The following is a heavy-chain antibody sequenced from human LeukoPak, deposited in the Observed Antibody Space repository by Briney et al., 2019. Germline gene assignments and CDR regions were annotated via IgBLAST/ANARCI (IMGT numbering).Heavy chain of an antibody. CDR1: GGSFSGYY. D-gene: IGHD3-10*01. CDR2: INHSGST. V-gene: IGHV4-34*01. J-gene: IGHJ4*02. CDR3: ARGRGIGELLEYCFDY. Sequence: SETLSLTCAVYGGSFSGYYWSWIRQPPGKGLEWIGEINHSGSTNYNPSLKSRVTISVDTSKNQFSLKLSSVTAADTAVYYCARGRGIGELLEYCFDYWGQGTLVTVSS.